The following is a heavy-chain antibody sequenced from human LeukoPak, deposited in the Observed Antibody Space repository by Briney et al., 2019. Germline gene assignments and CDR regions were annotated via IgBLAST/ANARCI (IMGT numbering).Heavy chain of an antibody. CDR3: ARLTWELLDNYFDY. CDR2: ISAYNGNT. Sequence: GASVKVSCKASGYTFTSYGISWVRQAPGQGLEWMRWISAYNGNTNYAQKLQGRVTMTTDTSTSTAYMELRSLRSDDTAVYYCARLTWELLDNYFDYWGQGTLVTVSS. J-gene: IGHJ4*02. V-gene: IGHV1-18*01. CDR1: GYTFTSYG. D-gene: IGHD1-26*01.